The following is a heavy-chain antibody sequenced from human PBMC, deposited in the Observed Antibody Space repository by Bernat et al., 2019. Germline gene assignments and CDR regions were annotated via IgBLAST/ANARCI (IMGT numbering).Heavy chain of an antibody. Sequence: QVQLQESGPGLVKPSETLSLTCTVSGGSISSYYWSWIRQPPGKGLEWIGYIYYSGSTNYNPSLKSRVTLSVDTSKNQFSLKLSSVTAADTAVYYCASLYGSDVDYWGQGTLVTVSS. V-gene: IGHV4-59*01. CDR3: ASLYGSDVDY. CDR2: IYYSGST. J-gene: IGHJ4*02. D-gene: IGHD3-10*01. CDR1: GGSISSYY.